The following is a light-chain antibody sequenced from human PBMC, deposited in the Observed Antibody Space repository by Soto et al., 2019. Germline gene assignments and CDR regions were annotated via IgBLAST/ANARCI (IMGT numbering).Light chain of an antibody. CDR2: GAS. V-gene: IGKV3-20*01. CDR1: QTIRSNY. CDR3: QQYGSSPWT. J-gene: IGKJ1*01. Sequence: ETVLTQSPGTLSLSPGERATLSCRASQTIRSNYLAWYRQTPGQAPRLLIYGASNRATGIADRFSGSGSGTDFTLISSRLEPEDFALYDCQQYGSSPWTFGQGTKVEIK.